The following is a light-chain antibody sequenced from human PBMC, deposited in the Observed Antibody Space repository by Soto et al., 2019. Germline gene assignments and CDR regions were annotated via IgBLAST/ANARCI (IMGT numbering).Light chain of an antibody. CDR2: AAS. J-gene: IGKJ5*01. CDR3: QQSYSTPPIT. Sequence: DIQMTQSPSSLSSSVCDRVTITCRASQSISSYLNWYQQKPGKAPKLLIYAASSLQSGVPSRFSGSGSGTDFTLTISSLQPEDFATYYCQQSYSTPPITFGQGTRLEI. CDR1: QSISSY. V-gene: IGKV1-39*01.